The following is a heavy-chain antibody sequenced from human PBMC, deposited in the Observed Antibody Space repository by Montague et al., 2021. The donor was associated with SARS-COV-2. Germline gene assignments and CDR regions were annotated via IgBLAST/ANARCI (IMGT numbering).Heavy chain of an antibody. Sequence: QSGAEVKKPGESLKISCRGSGYSFTSYWIGWVRQMPGKGLEWMGIIYPGDSDIRYSPSLQGQVTISADKSISTAYLQWSSLKASDTGMYYCARPYCSSSSCYYGMDVWGQGTTVTVSS. CDR1: GYSFTSYW. J-gene: IGHJ6*02. CDR2: IYPGDSDI. V-gene: IGHV5-51*01. CDR3: ARPYCSSSSCYYGMDV. D-gene: IGHD2-2*01.